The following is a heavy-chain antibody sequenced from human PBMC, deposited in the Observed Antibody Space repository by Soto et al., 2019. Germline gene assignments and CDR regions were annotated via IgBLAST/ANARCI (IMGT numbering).Heavy chain of an antibody. V-gene: IGHV1-69*01. Sequence: QVQLVQSGAEVKKPGSSVKVSCKASGGTFSSYAISWVRQAPGQGLEWMGGIIPIFGTANYAQKFQGRVTITADESTSTAYVELSSLRSEDTAVYYCARGEGYYYDSSGYPNPYYFDYWGQGTLVTVSS. CDR3: ARGEGYYYDSSGYPNPYYFDY. D-gene: IGHD3-22*01. CDR2: IIPIFGTA. J-gene: IGHJ4*02. CDR1: GGTFSSYA.